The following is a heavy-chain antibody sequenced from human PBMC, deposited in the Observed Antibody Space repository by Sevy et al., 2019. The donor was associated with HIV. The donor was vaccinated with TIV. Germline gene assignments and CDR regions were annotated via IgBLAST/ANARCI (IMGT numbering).Heavy chain of an antibody. CDR2: IKQSGST. CDR3: ARGGNDIRTSNFDY. D-gene: IGHD1-1*01. Sequence: SETLSLTCAVYGGSFSGYYWSWIRQPPGKGLEWIGEIKQSGSTNYNPSLKSGVTISVDTSKNQFSLKLSSVTAADTAVYYCARGGNDIRTSNFDYWGQGTLVTVSS. CDR1: GGSFSGYY. J-gene: IGHJ4*02. V-gene: IGHV4-34*01.